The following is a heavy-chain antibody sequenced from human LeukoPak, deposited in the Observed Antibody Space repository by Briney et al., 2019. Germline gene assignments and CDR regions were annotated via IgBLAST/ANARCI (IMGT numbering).Heavy chain of an antibody. Sequence: SETLSLTCTVSGGSISSRSYYWGWIRQPPGKGLEWIGSIYYSGSTYYNPSLKSRVTISVDTSKNQFSLKLSSVTAADTAVYYCARRGYDFWSGYGWFDPWGQGTLVTVSS. CDR3: ARRGYDFWSGYGWFDP. D-gene: IGHD3-3*01. CDR1: GGSISSRSYY. CDR2: IYYSGST. J-gene: IGHJ5*02. V-gene: IGHV4-39*01.